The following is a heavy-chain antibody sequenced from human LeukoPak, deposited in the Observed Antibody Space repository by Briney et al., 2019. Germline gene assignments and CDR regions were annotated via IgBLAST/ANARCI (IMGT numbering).Heavy chain of an antibody. V-gene: IGHV3-20*04. J-gene: IGHJ4*02. CDR3: ARRIVATIKGRGYYFDY. CDR2: INWNGGST. Sequence: PGGSLRLSCAASGFTFDDCGMSWVRQAPGKGLEWVSGINWNGGSTGYADSVKGRFTISRDNAKNSLYLQMNSLRAEDTALYYCARRIVATIKGRGYYFDYWGQGTLVTVSS. CDR1: GFTFDDCG. D-gene: IGHD5-12*01.